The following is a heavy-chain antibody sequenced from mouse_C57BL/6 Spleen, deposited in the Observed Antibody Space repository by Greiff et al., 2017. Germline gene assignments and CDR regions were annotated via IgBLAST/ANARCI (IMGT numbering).Heavy chain of an antibody. D-gene: IGHD2-4*01. Sequence: VKLQESGPELVKPGASVKISCKASGYAFSSSWMNWVKQRPGKGLEWIGRIYPGDGDTNYNGKFKGKATLTAEKSSSTAYMQLSSLTSEDAAVYYCARGGDDYGVNYWGQGTLVTVSA. CDR3: ARGGDDYGVNY. CDR1: GYAFSSSW. V-gene: IGHV1-82*01. CDR2: IYPGDGDT. J-gene: IGHJ3*01.